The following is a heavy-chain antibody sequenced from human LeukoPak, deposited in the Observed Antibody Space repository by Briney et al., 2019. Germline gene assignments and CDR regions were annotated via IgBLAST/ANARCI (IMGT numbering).Heavy chain of an antibody. J-gene: IGHJ6*03. CDR3: ARGRKEVLMVYAPYYYYYMDV. CDR2: INHRGST. D-gene: IGHD2-8*01. Sequence: SETRSLTCVFNGGSFSGYYGSWIRQPPGKGLEWMGEINHRGSTNYNPSLKSRVTISVDTSKNQFSLKLSSVTAADTAVYYCARGRKEVLMVYAPYYYYYMDVWGKGTTVTVSS. V-gene: IGHV4-34*01. CDR1: GGSFSGYY.